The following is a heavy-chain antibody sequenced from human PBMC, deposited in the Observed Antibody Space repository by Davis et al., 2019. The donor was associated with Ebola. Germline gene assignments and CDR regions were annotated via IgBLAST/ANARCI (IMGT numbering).Heavy chain of an antibody. Sequence: PGGSLRLSCAASGFTFSTYAMSWVRQAPGKGLEWPSSIIVSGASTYYADSVKGRFTISRDNSKNTLYLQMNSLRAEDTAVYYCAVRGRDYWGQGALVTVSS. V-gene: IGHV3-23*01. CDR1: GFTFSTYA. CDR2: IIVSGAST. J-gene: IGHJ4*02. CDR3: AVRGRDY. D-gene: IGHD3-10*01.